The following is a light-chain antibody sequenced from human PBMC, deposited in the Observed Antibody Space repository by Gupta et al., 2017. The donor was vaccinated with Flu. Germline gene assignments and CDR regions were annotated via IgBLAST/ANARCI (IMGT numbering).Light chain of an antibody. V-gene: IGKV1-9*01. CDR1: QGISSY. Sequence: DIQLTQSPSFLSASVGDTVTITCRASQGISSYLAWYQQKPGKAPKLLNYDISTLQSGVPERFGGSGSGTEFTLTISSLQPGDLATYYCQQVHTYPVTFGGGTKVEIK. CDR2: DIS. J-gene: IGKJ4*01. CDR3: QQVHTYPVT.